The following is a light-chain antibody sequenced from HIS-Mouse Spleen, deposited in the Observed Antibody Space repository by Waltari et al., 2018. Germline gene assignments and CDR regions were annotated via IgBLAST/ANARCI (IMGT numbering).Light chain of an antibody. CDR2: WES. CDR1: QSVLYSSNNKNY. J-gene: IGKJ4*01. CDR3: QQYYSTPLT. Sequence: DIVMTQSPDSLAVSLGERATINCKSSQSVLYSSNNKNYLAWYQQKPVQPPKRLISWESTRESGVPDRFSGSGSGTDFTRTISSLQAEDVAVYYCQQYYSTPLTFGGGTKVEIK. V-gene: IGKV4-1*01.